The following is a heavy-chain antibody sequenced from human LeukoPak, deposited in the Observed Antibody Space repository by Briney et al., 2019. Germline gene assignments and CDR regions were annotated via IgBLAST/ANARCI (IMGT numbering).Heavy chain of an antibody. V-gene: IGHV1-2*02. J-gene: IGHJ4*02. CDR3: ARGDSVVVAATLFDY. Sequence: ASVKVSCKASGYTFTSYGISWVRQAPGQGLEWMGWINPNSGGTNYAQKSQGRVTMTRDTSISTAYMELSRLRSDDTAVYYCARGDSVVVAATLFDYWGQGTLVTVSS. D-gene: IGHD2-15*01. CDR1: GYTFTSYG. CDR2: INPNSGGT.